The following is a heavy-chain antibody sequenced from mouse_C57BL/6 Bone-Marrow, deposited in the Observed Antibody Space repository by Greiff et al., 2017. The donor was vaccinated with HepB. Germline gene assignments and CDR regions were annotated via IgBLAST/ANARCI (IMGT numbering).Heavy chain of an antibody. J-gene: IGHJ1*03. Sequence: VQVVESGAELARPGASVKLSCKASGYTFTSYGISWVKQRTGQGLEWIGEIYPRSGNTYYNEKFKGKATLTADKSSSTAYMELRSLTSEDSAVYFCARRWLLRWYFDVWGTGTTVTVSS. V-gene: IGHV1-81*01. D-gene: IGHD2-3*01. CDR2: IYPRSGNT. CDR1: GYTFTSYG. CDR3: ARRWLLRWYFDV.